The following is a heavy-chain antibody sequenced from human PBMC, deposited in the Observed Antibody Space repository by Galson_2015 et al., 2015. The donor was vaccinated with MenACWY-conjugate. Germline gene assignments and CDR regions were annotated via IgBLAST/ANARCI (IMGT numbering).Heavy chain of an antibody. V-gene: IGHV3-15*01. CDR3: TTAGGIQLWLRGFFRDYY. CDR2: IKSKTDGGTT. D-gene: IGHD5-18*01. CDR1: GFTSSNAW. Sequence: SLRLSCAASGFTSSNAWMSWVRQAPGKGLEWVGRIKSKTDGGTTDYAAPVKGRFAISRDDSKNTLYLQINSLKTEDTAVYYCTTAGGIQLWLRGFFRDYYWGQGTLVTVSS. J-gene: IGHJ4*02.